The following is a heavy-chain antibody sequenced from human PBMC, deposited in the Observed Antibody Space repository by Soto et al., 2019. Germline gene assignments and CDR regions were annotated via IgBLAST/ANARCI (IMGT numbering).Heavy chain of an antibody. V-gene: IGHV1-2*02. J-gene: IGHJ4*02. CDR3: ARGPDIVVVPAAEVDY. D-gene: IGHD2-2*01. Sequence: ASVKVSCKASGYTFTGYYMHWVRQAPGQGLEWMGWINPNSGGTNYAQKFQGRVTMTRDTSISTAYMELSRLRSDDTAVYYCARGPDIVVVPAAEVDYWGQGTLLTSPQ. CDR1: GYTFTGYY. CDR2: INPNSGGT.